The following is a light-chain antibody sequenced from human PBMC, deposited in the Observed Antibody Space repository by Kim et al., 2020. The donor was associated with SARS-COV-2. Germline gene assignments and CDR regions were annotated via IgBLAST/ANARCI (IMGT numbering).Light chain of an antibody. V-gene: IGLV3-1*01. J-gene: IGLJ2*01. Sequence: SYELTQPPSVSVFPGQTASIACSGNKLGEKYACWYQQKPGQSPVVVIYQDNKRPSGIPERFSGSNSGNTATLTISATQAMDEADYYCQAWDRGTVVFGGGTKLIVL. CDR3: QAWDRGTVV. CDR1: KLGEKY. CDR2: QDN.